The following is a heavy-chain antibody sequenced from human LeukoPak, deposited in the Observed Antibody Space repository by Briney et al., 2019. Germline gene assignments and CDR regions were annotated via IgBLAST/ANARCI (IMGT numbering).Heavy chain of an antibody. CDR1: GGSISSSSCY. V-gene: IGHV4-39*01. CDR3: ARLDYYGSGTYYPAIDY. J-gene: IGHJ4*02. CDR2: TYYSGST. D-gene: IGHD3-10*01. Sequence: PSETLSLTCTVSGGSISSSSCYWGWIRQPPGKGLEWIGSTYYSGSTYYNPSLRSRVTISVDTSKNQFSLKLNSVTAADTAVYYCARLDYYGSGTYYPAIDYWGQGTLVTVSS.